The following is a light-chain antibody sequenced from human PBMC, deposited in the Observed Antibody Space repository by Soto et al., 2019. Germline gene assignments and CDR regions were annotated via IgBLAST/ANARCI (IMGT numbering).Light chain of an antibody. J-gene: IGKJ4*01. CDR3: QQYYSTPLT. CDR2: WAS. CDR1: QSVLYSSNNKKY. Sequence: DIVMTQSPDSLAVSLGERATINCKSSQSVLYSSNNKKYLAWYQQKPGQPPKLLIYWASTRESGVPDRFSGSGSWTDFTLTISSLQAEDVAVYYCQQYYSTPLTFGGGTKVAIK. V-gene: IGKV4-1*01.